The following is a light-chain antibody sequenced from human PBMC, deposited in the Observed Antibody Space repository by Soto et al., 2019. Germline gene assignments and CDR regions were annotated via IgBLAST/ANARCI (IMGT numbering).Light chain of an antibody. V-gene: IGLV2-14*01. CDR2: EVS. J-gene: IGLJ1*01. CDR1: SSDVGGYNY. CDR3: SSYTSSSTLGYV. Sequence: QSVLTQPASVSGSPGQSITISCTGTSSDVGGYNYVCWYQQHPGKAPKLMIYEVSNRPSGVSNRFSGSKSGNTASLTISGLQAEDEADYYCSSYTSSSTLGYVFGTGTKLTVL.